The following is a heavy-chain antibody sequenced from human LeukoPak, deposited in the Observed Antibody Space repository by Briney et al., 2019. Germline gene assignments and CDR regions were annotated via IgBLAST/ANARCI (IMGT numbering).Heavy chain of an antibody. CDR1: GYTFTSYA. V-gene: IGHV1-3*01. CDR2: INAGNSNT. Sequence: GASVKVSCKASGYTFTSYAMHWVRQAPGQRLEWMGWINAGNSNTKYSQKFQGRVTITRDTSASTAYMELSSLRSEDTAVYYCARAGQWQYYFDYWGQGTLVTVSS. J-gene: IGHJ4*02. D-gene: IGHD6-19*01. CDR3: ARAGQWQYYFDY.